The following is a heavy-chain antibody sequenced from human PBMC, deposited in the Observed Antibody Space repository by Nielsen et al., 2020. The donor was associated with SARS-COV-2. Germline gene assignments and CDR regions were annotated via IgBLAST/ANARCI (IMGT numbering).Heavy chain of an antibody. J-gene: IGHJ4*02. Sequence: WVRQAPGQGLEWMGIINPSGGSTSYAQKFQGRVTITADKSTSTAYMELSSLRSEDTAVYYCARALGYYYDSSGSQTAGYWGQGTLVTVSS. CDR3: ARALGYYYDSSGSQTAGY. CDR2: INPSGGST. D-gene: IGHD3-22*01. V-gene: IGHV1-46*01.